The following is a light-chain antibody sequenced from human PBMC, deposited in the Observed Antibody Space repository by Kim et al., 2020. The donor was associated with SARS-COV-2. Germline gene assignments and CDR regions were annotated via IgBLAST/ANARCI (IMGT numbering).Light chain of an antibody. CDR1: QSIRIY. CDR3: QHYDAYPLT. Sequence: DIQMTQSPSTLFTSVGDRVTITCRASQSIRIYLAWYQQKPGKAPKLLIYRASRLETGVPSRFSGSGSGTEFTLTISSLQPDDSAIYYCQHYDAYPLTFGGGTKVDIK. V-gene: IGKV1-5*03. CDR2: RAS. J-gene: IGKJ4*01.